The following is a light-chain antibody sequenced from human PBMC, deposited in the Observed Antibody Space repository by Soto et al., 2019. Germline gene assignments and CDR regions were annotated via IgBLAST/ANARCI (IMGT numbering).Light chain of an antibody. V-gene: IGLV2-11*01. Sequence: QSALTQPRSVSGSPGQSVTISCTGTSSDVGGYNYVSWYQHHPGKAPKFIIFDVSSRPSGVPDRFSGSKSGNTAYLTISGLQAEDEADYYCCSLAGGNIVSVFGGGTKVTVL. CDR1: SSDVGGYNY. CDR2: DVS. J-gene: IGLJ2*01. CDR3: CSLAGGNIVSV.